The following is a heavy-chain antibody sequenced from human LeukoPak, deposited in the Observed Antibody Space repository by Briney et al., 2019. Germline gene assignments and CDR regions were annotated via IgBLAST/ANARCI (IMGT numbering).Heavy chain of an antibody. J-gene: IGHJ5*02. V-gene: IGHV4-34*01. Sequence: PSETLSLTCAVYGGSFSGYYWSWIRQPPGKGLEWMGEINHSGSTNYNPSLKSRVTISVDTSKNQFSLKLSSVTAADTAVYYCAREGIEAAGRRNWFDPWAREPWSPSPQ. CDR2: INHSGST. CDR1: GGSFSGYY. CDR3: AREGIEAAGRRNWFDP. D-gene: IGHD6-13*01.